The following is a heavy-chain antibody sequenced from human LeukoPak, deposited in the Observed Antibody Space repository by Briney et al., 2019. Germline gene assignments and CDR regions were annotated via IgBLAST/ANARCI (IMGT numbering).Heavy chain of an antibody. Sequence: PSQTLSLTCTVSGGSISSGGYYWSWIRQPPGKGLEWIGYIYHSGSTYYNPSLKSRVTISVDTSKNQFSLKLSSVTAADTAVYYCARQAMVRGVPRYGWFDYWGQGTLVTVSS. CDR3: ARQAMVRGVPRYGWFDY. CDR1: GGSISSGGYY. V-gene: IGHV4-30-2*01. J-gene: IGHJ4*02. CDR2: IYHSGST. D-gene: IGHD3-10*01.